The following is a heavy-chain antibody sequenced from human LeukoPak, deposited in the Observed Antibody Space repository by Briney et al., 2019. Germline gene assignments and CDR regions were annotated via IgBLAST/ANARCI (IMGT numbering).Heavy chain of an antibody. V-gene: IGHV3-21*04. CDR2: ISSSSSYI. Sequence: GGSLRLSCSASGFTFSSYTMTCVRQAPGKGLEWVSSISSSSSYIYYADSLKGRFTISRDNAKNSLYLRMNSLRAEDTAVYYCAKDDHGGSGWRDYFDQWGQGTLVTVSS. CDR3: AKDDHGGSGWRDYFDQ. J-gene: IGHJ4*02. D-gene: IGHD6-19*01. CDR1: GFTFSSYT.